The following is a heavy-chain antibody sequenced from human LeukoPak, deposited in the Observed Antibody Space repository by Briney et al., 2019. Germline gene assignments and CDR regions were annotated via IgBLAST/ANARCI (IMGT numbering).Heavy chain of an antibody. V-gene: IGHV4-34*01. J-gene: IGHJ4*02. CDR3: VGIAVAGTIPSTN. CDR2: INHSGST. Sequence: SETLSLTCAVYGGSFSGYYWSWIRQPPGKGLEWIGEINHSGSTNYNPSLKSRVTISVDTSKNHFSLKLSSVTAADTAVYYCVGIAVAGTIPSTNGGQGTLVTVSS. CDR1: GGSFSGYY. D-gene: IGHD6-19*01.